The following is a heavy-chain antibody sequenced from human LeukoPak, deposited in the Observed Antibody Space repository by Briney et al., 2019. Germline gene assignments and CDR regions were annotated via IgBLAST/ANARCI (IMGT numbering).Heavy chain of an antibody. CDR3: ARDDIVVVPAAIPYYYGMDV. D-gene: IGHD2-2*02. J-gene: IGHJ6*02. CDR2: ISSSSSTI. Sequence: LSLTCAVYGGSFSGYYWSWIRQAPGKGLEWVSYISSSSSTIYYADSVKGRFTISRDNAKNSLYLQMNSLRDEDTAVYYCARDDIVVVPAAIPYYYGMDVWGQGTTVTVSS. CDR1: GGSFSGYY. V-gene: IGHV3-11*04.